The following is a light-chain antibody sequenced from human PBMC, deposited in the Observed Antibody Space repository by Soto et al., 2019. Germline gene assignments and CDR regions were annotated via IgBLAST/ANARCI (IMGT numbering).Light chain of an antibody. Sequence: QSVLTQPPSVSGAPGQRVTISCTGLNSNIATDYDVHWYQQFPGVAPKLLIYDSANRTSGVPDRFSGSRSGTSASLAIAGLQAEDEDYYYCQSYDSSVSGYVFGT. CDR2: DSA. J-gene: IGLJ1*01. V-gene: IGLV1-40*01. CDR3: QSYDSSVSGYV. CDR1: NSNIATDYD.